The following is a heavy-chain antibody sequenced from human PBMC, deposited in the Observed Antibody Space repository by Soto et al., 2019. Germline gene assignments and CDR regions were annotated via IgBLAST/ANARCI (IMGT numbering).Heavy chain of an antibody. CDR2: INFSGGGT. D-gene: IGHD6-19*01. Sequence: ASVKVSCKASGYSFINFYVHWVRQAPGQGLVWMGIINFSGGGTTYAQKFQGRVTMTRDTPTHTVYMQLTSLRSDDTAVYYCARGAAVAGGNNWFDPWGQGTLVTVSS. V-gene: IGHV1-46*01. J-gene: IGHJ5*02. CDR3: ARGAAVAGGNNWFDP. CDR1: GYSFINFY.